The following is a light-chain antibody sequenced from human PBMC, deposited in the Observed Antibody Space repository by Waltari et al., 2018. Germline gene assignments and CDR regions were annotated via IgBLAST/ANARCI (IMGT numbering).Light chain of an antibody. CDR1: QSVSSRY. V-gene: IGKV3-20*01. Sequence: EIVLTQSPGTLSLSPGERATLSCRTSQSVSSRYLARYQQKPGQSPRLLIYGVSSRAPGVPDRFSGSGSGTDFTLSISKLEPEDFAVYYCQQYSGSPPVTFGPGTKVDIK. J-gene: IGKJ3*01. CDR2: GVS. CDR3: QQYSGSPPVT.